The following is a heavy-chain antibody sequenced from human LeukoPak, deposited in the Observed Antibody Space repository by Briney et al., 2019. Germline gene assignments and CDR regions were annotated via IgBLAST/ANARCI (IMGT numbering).Heavy chain of an antibody. D-gene: IGHD6-13*01. Sequence: GASVKVSCKASGYTFTSYYMHWVRQAPGQGLEWMGIINLSGGSTSYAQKFQGRVTMTRDTSTSTVYMELSSLRSEDAAVYYCAKDSSRSENWFDPWGQGTLVTVSS. CDR1: GYTFTSYY. CDR3: AKDSSRSENWFDP. CDR2: INLSGGST. V-gene: IGHV1-46*01. J-gene: IGHJ5*02.